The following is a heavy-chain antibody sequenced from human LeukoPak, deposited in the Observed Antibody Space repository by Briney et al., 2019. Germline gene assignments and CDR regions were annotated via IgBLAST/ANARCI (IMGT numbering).Heavy chain of an antibody. Sequence: GGSLRLSCAASGFTFSSYSMNWVRQAPGKGLEWVSYISSSSSTIYYADSVKGRFTISRDNAKNSLYLQMKSLRAEDTAVYYCARRIAAAGNYYYMDVWGKGTTVTVSS. V-gene: IGHV3-48*01. CDR2: ISSSSSTI. D-gene: IGHD6-13*01. CDR3: ARRIAAAGNYYYMDV. J-gene: IGHJ6*03. CDR1: GFTFSSYS.